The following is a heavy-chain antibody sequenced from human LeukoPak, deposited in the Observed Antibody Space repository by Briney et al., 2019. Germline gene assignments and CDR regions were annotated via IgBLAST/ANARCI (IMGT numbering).Heavy chain of an antibody. CDR1: GGSISSGGYY. Sequence: PSQTLSLTCTVSGGSISSGGYYWSWIRQHPGKGLEWIGYIYYSGSTYYNPSLKSRVTIPVDTSKNQFSLKLSSVTAADTAVYYCARESSSWYVGWFDPWGQGTLVTVSS. CDR3: ARESSSWYVGWFDP. CDR2: IYYSGST. V-gene: IGHV4-31*03. D-gene: IGHD6-13*01. J-gene: IGHJ5*02.